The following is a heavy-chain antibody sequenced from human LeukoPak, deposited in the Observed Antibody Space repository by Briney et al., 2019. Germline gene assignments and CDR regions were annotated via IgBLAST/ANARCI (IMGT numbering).Heavy chain of an antibody. V-gene: IGHV3-66*01. CDR3: AKEGVLDYDSSGYYPNDAFDI. J-gene: IGHJ3*02. CDR2: IYSGGST. CDR1: GFTVSSNY. Sequence: GGSLRLSCAASGFTVSSNYMSWVRQAPGKGLEWVSVIYSGGSTYYADSVKGRFTISRDNSKNTLYLHMNSLRAEDTAVYYCAKEGVLDYDSSGYYPNDAFDIWGQGTMVTVSS. D-gene: IGHD3-22*01.